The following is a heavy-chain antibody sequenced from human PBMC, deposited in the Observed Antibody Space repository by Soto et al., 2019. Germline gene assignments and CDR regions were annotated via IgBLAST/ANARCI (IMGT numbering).Heavy chain of an antibody. CDR3: AYGWQTSRRFRGVDWLSPGRFDY. CDR1: GFTFSSYG. CDR2: ISYDGSNK. V-gene: IGHV3-30*03. D-gene: IGHD3-9*01. J-gene: IGHJ4*02. Sequence: QVQLVESGGGVVQPGRSLRLSCAASGFTFSSYGMRWVRQAPGKGLEWVAVISYDGSNKYYADSVKGRFTVSSDNSKNTPKLPMNSQRAEERAVDKCAYGWQTSRRFRGVDWLSPGRFDYWGQGTLVTVSS.